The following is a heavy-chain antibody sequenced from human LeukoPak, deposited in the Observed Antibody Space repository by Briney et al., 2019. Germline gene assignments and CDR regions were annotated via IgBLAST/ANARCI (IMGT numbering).Heavy chain of an antibody. Sequence: RPSETLSLTCAVSGYSISSGYYWGWIRQPPGKGLEWIGSIYHSGSTYYNLSLKSRVTISVDTSKNQFSLKLSSVTAADTAVYYCARPKAMIVVSAFDIWGQGTMVTVSS. D-gene: IGHD3-22*01. V-gene: IGHV4-38-2*01. CDR3: ARPKAMIVVSAFDI. CDR1: GYSISSGYY. CDR2: IYHSGST. J-gene: IGHJ3*02.